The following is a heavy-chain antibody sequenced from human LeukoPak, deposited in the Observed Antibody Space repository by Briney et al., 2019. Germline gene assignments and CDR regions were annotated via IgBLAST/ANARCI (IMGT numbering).Heavy chain of an antibody. CDR1: GFTFSSYA. D-gene: IGHD3-9*01. J-gene: IGHJ4*02. V-gene: IGHV3-23*01. CDR3: ANMNVLTGYYTPNFDF. CDR2: VSGSGSST. Sequence: GGSLRLSCAASGFTFSSYAMSWVRQAPRKGLEWVTVVSGSGSSTDYADSVKGRFTISRDNSKNTLYLQMSSLSAEDTAVYYCANMNVLTGYYTPNFDFWGQGTLVTVSS.